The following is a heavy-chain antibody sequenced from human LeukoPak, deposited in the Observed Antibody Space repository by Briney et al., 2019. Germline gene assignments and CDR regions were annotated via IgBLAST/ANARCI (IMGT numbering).Heavy chain of an antibody. J-gene: IGHJ4*02. CDR1: GFTFSSYA. D-gene: IGHD5-18*01. CDR2: ISGSGGST. CDR3: ARGDGYSYGYLAFYFDY. V-gene: IGHV3-23*01. Sequence: GGSLRLSCVASGFTFSSYAMGWVRQAPGKGLEWVSAISGSGGSTPYADSVKGRFTISRDNRKNTLYLQMNSLRAEDTAVYYCARGDGYSYGYLAFYFDYWGQGTLVTVSS.